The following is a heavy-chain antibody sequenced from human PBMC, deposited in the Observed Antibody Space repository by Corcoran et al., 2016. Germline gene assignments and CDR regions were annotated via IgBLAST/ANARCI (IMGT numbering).Heavy chain of an antibody. Sequence: QVQLVESGGGVVQPGRSLRLSCAASGFTFSSYGMHWVRQAPGKGLEWVAVIWYDGSNKYYADSVKGRFTISRDNSKNTLYLQMNSLRAEDTAVYYCARAVGTYYDSSGYDYWGQGTLVTVSS. CDR1: GFTFSSYG. D-gene: IGHD3-22*01. J-gene: IGHJ4*02. CDR2: IWYDGSNK. CDR3: ARAVGTYYDSSGYDY. V-gene: IGHV3-33*01.